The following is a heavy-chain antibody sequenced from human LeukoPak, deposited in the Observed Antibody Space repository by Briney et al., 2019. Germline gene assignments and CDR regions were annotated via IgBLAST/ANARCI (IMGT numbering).Heavy chain of an antibody. D-gene: IGHD3-10*01. J-gene: IGHJ5*02. CDR1: GFTFSYYG. CDR2: IRYDGNDK. Sequence: GGSLRLSCAASGFTFSYYGMHWVRRAPGKGLEWVAFIRYDGNDKYYADSVKGRFTISRDTSRNTLYLQMNSLRLEDTAVYYCAKDLMRDRWFGESWGQGTLVTVSS. CDR3: AKDLMRDRWFGES. V-gene: IGHV3-30*02.